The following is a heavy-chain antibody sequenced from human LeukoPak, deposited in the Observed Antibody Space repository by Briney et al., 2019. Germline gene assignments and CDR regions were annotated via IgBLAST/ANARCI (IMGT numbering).Heavy chain of an antibody. CDR3: ARAGGGGYSGYEEGRQANYYYYYGMDV. CDR1: GYTFTSYY. J-gene: IGHJ6*04. Sequence: ASVTVSCKASGYTFTSYYMHWVRQAPGQGLEWMGWINPNSGGTNYAQKFQGWVTMTRDTSISTAYMELSRLRSDDTAVYYCARAGGGGYSGYEEGRQANYYYYYGMDVWGKGTTVTVSS. D-gene: IGHD5-12*01. CDR2: INPNSGGT. V-gene: IGHV1-2*04.